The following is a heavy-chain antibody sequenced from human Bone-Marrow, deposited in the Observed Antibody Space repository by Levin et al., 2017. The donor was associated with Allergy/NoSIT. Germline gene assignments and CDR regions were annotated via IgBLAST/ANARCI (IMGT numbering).Heavy chain of an antibody. CDR3: ARRNRGIAAFDI. CDR1: GGSISSGNIY. CDR2: ISYSGST. D-gene: IGHD6-13*01. J-gene: IGHJ3*02. Sequence: KPSETLSLTCTVSGGSISSGNIYWSWIRQPPGEGLEWIGYISYSGSTFYNPSLKSRVTISIDTSKNQFSLKLSSVTAADTAVHYCARRNRGIAAFDIWGQGTMVTVSS. V-gene: IGHV4-30-4*01.